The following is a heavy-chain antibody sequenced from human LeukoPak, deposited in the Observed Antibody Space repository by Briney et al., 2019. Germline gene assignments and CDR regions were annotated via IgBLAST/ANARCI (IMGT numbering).Heavy chain of an antibody. Sequence: ASVKVSCKASGYTFISYYMHWVRQAPGQGLEWMGIINPSGGGTSYAQKFQGRVTMTRDMSTSTVYMELSSLRSEDTAVYYCARDRSSSSWPYYFDYWGQGTLVTVSS. CDR2: INPSGGGT. CDR1: GYTFISYY. J-gene: IGHJ4*02. D-gene: IGHD6-13*01. CDR3: ARDRSSSSWPYYFDY. V-gene: IGHV1-46*01.